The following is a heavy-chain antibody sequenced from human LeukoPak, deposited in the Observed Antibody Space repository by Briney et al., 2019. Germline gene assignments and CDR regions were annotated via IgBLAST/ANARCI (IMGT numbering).Heavy chain of an antibody. V-gene: IGHV3-23*01. CDR1: GDSFSSYA. CDR2: VSGSGGST. Sequence: GGSLRLSCAASGDSFSSYAMSWVRQAPGKGLEWVSGVSGSGGSTYYADSVKGRFTISRDNFKNTLYLQLNRPRDEGTAVYYCARANWDYGSGIYHFDLWGQGSLVTVSS. J-gene: IGHJ4*02. D-gene: IGHD3-10*01. CDR3: ARANWDYGSGIYHFDL.